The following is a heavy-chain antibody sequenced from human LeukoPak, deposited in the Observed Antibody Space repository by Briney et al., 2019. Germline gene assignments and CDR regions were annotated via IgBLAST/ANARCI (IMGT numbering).Heavy chain of an antibody. J-gene: IGHJ4*02. CDR3: ATRTGADIGPLDY. D-gene: IGHD4/OR15-4a*01. Sequence: PGGSLRLSCAASGFSFSSYAMSWVRQAPGKGLEWVSSISGNDDSTYYADSVKGRFTISRDSSKNTLYLQMNSLRVDETAVYYCATRTGADIGPLDYWGQGTLVTVSS. CDR1: GFSFSSYA. CDR2: ISGNDDST. V-gene: IGHV3-23*01.